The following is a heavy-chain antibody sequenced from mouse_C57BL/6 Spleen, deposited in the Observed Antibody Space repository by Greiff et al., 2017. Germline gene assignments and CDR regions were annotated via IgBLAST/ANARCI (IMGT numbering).Heavy chain of an antibody. CDR1: GYTFTSYC. J-gene: IGHJ2*01. V-gene: IGHV1-5*01. CDR2: IYPGNSDT. Sequence: EVQLVESGTVLARPGASVKMSCKTSGYTFTSYCMPWVKQRPGQGLEWIGAIYPGNSDTSYHQKFTGNAKLTAVTSASTAYMELSSLTNEDAAVYYCTLFHYYGSSDFDYWGQGTTLTVSS. CDR3: TLFHYYGSSDFDY. D-gene: IGHD1-1*01.